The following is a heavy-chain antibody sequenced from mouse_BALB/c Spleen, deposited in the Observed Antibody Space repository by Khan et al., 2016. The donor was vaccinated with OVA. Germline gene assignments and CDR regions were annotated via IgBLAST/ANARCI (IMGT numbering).Heavy chain of an antibody. CDR3: AKFTPDYYSMDY. Sequence: QVRLQQSGPGLVAPSQSLSITCTVSGFSLNSYGVNWVRQPPGKGLEWLGVIWGDGSTNYHSALKSRLIISKDDSKSQVFLKLNSLQTDDTATYYCAKFTPDYYSMDYWGQGTSVTVSS. V-gene: IGHV2-3*01. CDR2: IWGDGST. CDR1: GFSLNSYG. J-gene: IGHJ4*01. D-gene: IGHD1-1*01.